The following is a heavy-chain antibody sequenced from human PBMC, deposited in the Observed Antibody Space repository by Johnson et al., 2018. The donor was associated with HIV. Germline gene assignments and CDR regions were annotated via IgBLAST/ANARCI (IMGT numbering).Heavy chain of an antibody. J-gene: IGHJ3*02. D-gene: IGHD1-26*01. V-gene: IGHV3-11*04. Sequence: VQLVESGGGLVQPGGSLRLSCAASGFIFDEYDMSWVRQTPGKGLEWVSYISSSGSTIYYADSVKGRFTISRDNAKNSLYLQMNSLRAEDTAVYYCAKDRSGSAGAFDIWGQGTMVTVSS. CDR1: GFIFDEYD. CDR2: ISSSGSTI. CDR3: AKDRSGSAGAFDI.